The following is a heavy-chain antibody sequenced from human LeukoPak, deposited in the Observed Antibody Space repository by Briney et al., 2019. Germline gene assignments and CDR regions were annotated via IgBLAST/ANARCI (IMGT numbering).Heavy chain of an antibody. CDR3: ARARGYSDYDWGRWFDP. V-gene: IGHV3-30*03. J-gene: IGHJ5*02. Sequence: PGGSLRLSCAASEFSVGSNYMTWVRQAPGKGLEWVAVISYDGSNKYYADSVKGRSTISRDNSKNTLYLQMNSLRAEDTAVYYCARARGYSDYDWGRWFDPWGQGTLVTVSS. CDR2: ISYDGSNK. CDR1: EFSVGSNY. D-gene: IGHD5-12*01.